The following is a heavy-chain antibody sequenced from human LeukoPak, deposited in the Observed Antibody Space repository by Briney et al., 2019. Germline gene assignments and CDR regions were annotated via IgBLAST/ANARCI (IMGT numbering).Heavy chain of an antibody. J-gene: IGHJ4*02. D-gene: IGHD3-22*01. CDR2: INHSGST. CDR1: GGSFSGYY. Sequence: SETLSLTCAVYGGSFSGYYWSWIRRPPGKGLEWIGEINHSGSTNYNPSLKSRVTISVDTSKNQFSLKLSSVTAADTAVYYCASVSSGDSSGYYYLIDYWGQGTLVTVSS. V-gene: IGHV4-34*01. CDR3: ASVSSGDSSGYYYLIDY.